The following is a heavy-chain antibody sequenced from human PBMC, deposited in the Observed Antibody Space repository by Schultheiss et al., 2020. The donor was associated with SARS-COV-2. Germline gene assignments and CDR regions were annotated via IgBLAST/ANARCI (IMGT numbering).Heavy chain of an antibody. D-gene: IGHD3-22*01. J-gene: IGHJ3*02. V-gene: IGHV3-23*01. CDR2: ISGSGGST. CDR3: ARVTRYYDSSVYAFDI. Sequence: GGSLRLSCAASGFTFRDYSMTWVRQAPGKGLQWVSAISGSGGSTYYADSVKGRFTISRENAKKSLCFQMGSLRAEDTAVYYCARVTRYYDSSVYAFDIWGQGTMVTVSS. CDR1: GFTFRDYS.